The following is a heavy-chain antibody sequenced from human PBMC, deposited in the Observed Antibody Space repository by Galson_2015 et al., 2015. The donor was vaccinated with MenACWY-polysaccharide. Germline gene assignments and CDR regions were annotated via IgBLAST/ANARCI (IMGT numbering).Heavy chain of an antibody. CDR1: GFSFSNAW. D-gene: IGHD3-3*01. CDR3: ATETRPLHNLWGAYYLDDY. Sequence: SLRLSCAASGFSFSNAWMTRVRQPPGKGLEWVGRIKTKTDGETADYAESVTGRFSISRDDSRNILYLHMNSLTTGDTAVYYCATETRPLHNLWGAYYLDDYWGQGTLVTVSS. V-gene: IGHV3-15*01. CDR2: IKTKTDGETA. J-gene: IGHJ4*02.